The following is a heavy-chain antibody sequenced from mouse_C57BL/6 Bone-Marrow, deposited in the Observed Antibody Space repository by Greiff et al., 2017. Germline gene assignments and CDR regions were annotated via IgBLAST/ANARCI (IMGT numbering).Heavy chain of an antibody. J-gene: IGHJ3*01. V-gene: IGHV1-82*01. CDR2: IYPGDGDT. Sequence: VQLQQSGPELVKPGASVKISCKASGYAFSSSWMNWVKQRPGKGLEWIGRIYPGDGDTNYNGKFKGKATLTADKSSSTAYMQLSSLTSEDSAVYFCARDGLGRFAYGGQGTLVTVSA. D-gene: IGHD4-1*01. CDR1: GYAFSSSW. CDR3: ARDGLGRFAY.